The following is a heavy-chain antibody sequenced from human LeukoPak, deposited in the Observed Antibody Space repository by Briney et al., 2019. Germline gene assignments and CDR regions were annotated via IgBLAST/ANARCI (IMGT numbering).Heavy chain of an antibody. D-gene: IGHD4/OR15-4a*01. CDR1: GFSFSDSY. J-gene: IGHJ4*02. CDR2: ITSSGTTT. V-gene: IGHV3-11*01. Sequence: PGGSLRLSCSASGFSFSDSYMSWFRLSAEKGLEWIAYITSSGTTTEYADPVKGRFTISRVNAKNSLYLQMNSLRPEDTAVYYCARDPDYGDPYWGQGTLVTVSS. CDR3: ARDPDYGDPY.